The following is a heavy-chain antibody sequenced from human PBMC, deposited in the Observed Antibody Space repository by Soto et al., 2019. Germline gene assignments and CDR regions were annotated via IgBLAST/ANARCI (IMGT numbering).Heavy chain of an antibody. CDR1: GGSISSYY. V-gene: IGHV4-59*01. J-gene: IGHJ6*03. Sequence: SETLSLTCTVSGGSISSYYWSWIRQPPGKGLEWVGYIYYGGSTNYNPSLKSRVTMSLDTSKNQFSLRLTSVTAADTAVYYCARVRRGSSYDFRGADYYYYYMDVWGKGTTVTVSS. CDR3: ARVRRGSSYDFRGADYYYYYMDV. D-gene: IGHD3-3*01. CDR2: IYYGGST.